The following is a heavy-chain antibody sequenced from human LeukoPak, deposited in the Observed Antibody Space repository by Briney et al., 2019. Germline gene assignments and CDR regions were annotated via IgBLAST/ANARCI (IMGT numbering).Heavy chain of an antibody. CDR1: GGSIRSYF. J-gene: IGHJ3*02. V-gene: IGHV4-4*07. Sequence: SETLSLTCTVSGGSIRSYFWSWIRQPAGRGLEWIGRIYTSGSTNYNPSLKSRVTMSVDTSKNQFSLKLSSVTAADTAVYYCATDSSLGLDAFDIWGQGTMVTVSS. D-gene: IGHD3-16*01. CDR3: ATDSSLGLDAFDI. CDR2: IYTSGST.